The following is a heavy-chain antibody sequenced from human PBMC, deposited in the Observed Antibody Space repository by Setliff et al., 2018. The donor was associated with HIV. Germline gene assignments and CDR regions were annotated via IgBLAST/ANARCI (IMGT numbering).Heavy chain of an antibody. CDR1: GGSISSGRYY. V-gene: IGHV4-39*01. Sequence: SETLSLTCTVSGGSISSGRYYWSWIRQPPDKGLEWIGSFHYSGSTSYNPSLRSRVTISVDTSKNQLSLKLTSVTAADTATYYCARALGGSGYYLWGQGTLVTVSS. CDR2: FHYSGST. D-gene: IGHD3-22*01. J-gene: IGHJ5*02. CDR3: ARALGGSGYYL.